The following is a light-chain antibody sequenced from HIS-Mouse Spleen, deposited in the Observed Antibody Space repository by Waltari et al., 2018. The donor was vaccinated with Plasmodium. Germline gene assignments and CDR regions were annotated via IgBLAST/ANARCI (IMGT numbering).Light chain of an antibody. V-gene: IGKV1-39*01. J-gene: IGKJ1*01. CDR2: AAS. CDR3: QQSYSTWT. CDR1: QSISNY. Sequence: DIQMTQSPSSLSASVGDRVTNIGRASQSISNYLNWYQQKQGKAPKFLIYAASTLQSGVPSRFSGSGSGTDFTLTISSLQPEDFATYYCQQSYSTWTFGQGTKVEIK.